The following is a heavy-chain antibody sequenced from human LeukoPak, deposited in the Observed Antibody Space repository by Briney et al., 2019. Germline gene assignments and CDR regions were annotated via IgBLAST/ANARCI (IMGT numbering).Heavy chain of an antibody. D-gene: IGHD6-6*01. CDR1: RMTFSNSA. V-gene: IGHV3-23*01. J-gene: IGHJ4*02. Sequence: PGGSLRLSCAVSRMTFSNSAMTWVRQAPGKGLEWVSLISGTGGSTYYADSVKGRFSISRGNSKNTLYLQMNSLRAEDTAVYYCAKERPNIAARPVDCWGQGTLVTVSS. CDR3: AKERPNIAARPVDC. CDR2: ISGTGGST.